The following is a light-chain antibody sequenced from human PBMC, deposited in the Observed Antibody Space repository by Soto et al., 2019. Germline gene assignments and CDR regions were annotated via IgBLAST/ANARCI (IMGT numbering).Light chain of an antibody. CDR3: AAWDDSLNGWV. J-gene: IGLJ3*02. CDR2: EGT. Sequence: QSALTQPASVSGFLGQSITMSCTGSSSDVGTFNLVSWFQQHPGKAPKLLIFEGTKRPSGVSDRFSGSKSGTSASLAISGLQSEDEADYYCAAWDDSLNGWVFGGGTQLTVL. V-gene: IGLV2-14*02. CDR1: SSDVGTFNL.